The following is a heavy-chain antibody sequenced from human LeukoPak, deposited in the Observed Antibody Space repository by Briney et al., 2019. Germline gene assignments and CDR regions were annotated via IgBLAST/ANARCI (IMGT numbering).Heavy chain of an antibody. CDR2: IIPILGIA. V-gene: IGHV1-69*04. CDR1: GGTFSSYA. J-gene: IGHJ4*02. CDR3: ARAPTVSVGYCSSVSCQADY. Sequence: SVKVSCKASGGTFSSYAISWVRQAPGQGLEWMGRIIPILGIANYAQKFQGRVTITADKSTSTAYMELSSLRSEDTAVYYCARAPTVSVGYCSSVSCQADYWGQGTLVTVSS. D-gene: IGHD2-2*01.